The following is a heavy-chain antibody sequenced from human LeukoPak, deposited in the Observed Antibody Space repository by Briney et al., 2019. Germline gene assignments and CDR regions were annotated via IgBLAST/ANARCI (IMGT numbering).Heavy chain of an antibody. CDR2: INLDGSEK. CDR1: GFTFSDYW. J-gene: IGHJ4*02. CDR3: ATRSSHTSSWYVYLFWDY. Sequence: GGSLRLSCAASGFTFSDYWMTWVRQAPGKGLECVANINLDGSEKNYVDSVKGRFTISRDNAKNSLYLQMNSLRAEDTAVYYCATRSSHTSSWYVYLFWDYWGQGALVTVSS. V-gene: IGHV3-7*01. D-gene: IGHD6-13*01.